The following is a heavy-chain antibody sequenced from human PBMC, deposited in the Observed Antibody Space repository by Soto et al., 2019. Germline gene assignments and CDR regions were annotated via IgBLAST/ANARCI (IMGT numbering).Heavy chain of an antibody. CDR2: IIPIFGTA. V-gene: IGHV1-69*13. D-gene: IGHD3-9*01. CDR1: GGTFSSYA. CDR3: ARAETYYDILTGSDTLYGMDV. J-gene: IGHJ6*02. Sequence: GASVKVSCKASGGTFSSYAISWVRQAPGQGLEWMGGIIPIFGTANYAQKFQGRVTITADESTSTAYMELSSLRSEDTAVYYCARAETYYDILTGSDTLYGMDVWGQGTTVTVSS.